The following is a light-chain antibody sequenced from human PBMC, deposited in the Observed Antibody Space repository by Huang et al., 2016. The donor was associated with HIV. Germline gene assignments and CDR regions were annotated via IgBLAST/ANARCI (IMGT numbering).Light chain of an antibody. CDR2: TAS. J-gene: IGKJ4*01. V-gene: IGKV1-39*01. CDR3: QQSYSTPT. Sequence: DIQMTQSPSSLAASVGDRVTITCRTSQNLSSYLNWYQQKPGKAPKLLIYTASSLQSGVPSRFSGSGSETDFTLTISSLQPEDFATYYCQQSYSTPTFGGGTKVEIK. CDR1: QNLSSY.